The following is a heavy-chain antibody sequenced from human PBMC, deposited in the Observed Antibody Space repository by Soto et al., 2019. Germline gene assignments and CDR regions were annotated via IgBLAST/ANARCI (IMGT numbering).Heavy chain of an antibody. D-gene: IGHD2-21*01. CDR1: GYTFTSYG. Sequence: ASVKVSCKASGYTFTSYGISWVRQAPGQGLEWMGWISAYNGNTNYAQKLQGRVTMTTDTSTSTAYMELRSLRSDDTAVYYCAREILHSSIPLYYYMDVWGKGTTVTGSS. J-gene: IGHJ6*03. CDR3: AREILHSSIPLYYYMDV. CDR2: ISAYNGNT. V-gene: IGHV1-18*01.